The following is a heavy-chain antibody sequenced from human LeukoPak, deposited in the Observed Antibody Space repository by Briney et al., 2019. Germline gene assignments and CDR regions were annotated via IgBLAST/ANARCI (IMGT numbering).Heavy chain of an antibody. J-gene: IGHJ6*02. CDR2: IYYSGTT. CDR1: GGSVSSGSYY. CDR3: ARDGRTYGLDV. V-gene: IGHV4-61*01. Sequence: PSETLSLTCTVSGGSVSSGSYYWSWIRQPPGKGLEWIGYIYYSGTTNYNPSLKSRVTISLDTPKNRFSLKVNSVTAADTAVYYCARDGRTYGLDVWGLGATVTVSS.